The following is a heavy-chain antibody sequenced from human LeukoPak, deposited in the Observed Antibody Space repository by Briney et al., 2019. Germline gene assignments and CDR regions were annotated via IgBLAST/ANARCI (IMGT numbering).Heavy chain of an antibody. CDR2: IYSSGST. CDR1: GGSISSYY. D-gene: IGHD3-10*01. CDR3: ARDVHGSGSYLYYYYGMDV. J-gene: IGHJ6*02. Sequence: SETLSLTCTVSGGSISSYYWSWIRQPAGTGLEWIGRIYSSGSTTYNPSRKSRVTMSVDTSNNQFSLKLSSVTAAETAVYYCARDVHGSGSYLYYYYGMDVWGQGTTVTVSS. V-gene: IGHV4-4*07.